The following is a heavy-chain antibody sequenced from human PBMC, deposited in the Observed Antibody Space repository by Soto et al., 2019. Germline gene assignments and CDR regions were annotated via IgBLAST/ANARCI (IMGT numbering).Heavy chain of an antibody. V-gene: IGHV4-39*01. D-gene: IGHD1-26*01. CDR2: VYYNGFT. CDR3: VGGRGRLVGFDY. Sequence: SETLSLTCTVSGGSISSSNYYWAWIRQSPGKGLEWIGSVYYNGFTYYNPSLKSRVTISVDTSKNQFSLKLTSVTAADTAVYYCVGGRGRLVGFDYWGQGTLVTVSS. CDR1: GGSISSSNYY. J-gene: IGHJ4*02.